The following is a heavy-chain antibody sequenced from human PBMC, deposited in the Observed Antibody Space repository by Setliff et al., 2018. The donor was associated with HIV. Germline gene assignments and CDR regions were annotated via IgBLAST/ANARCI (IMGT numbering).Heavy chain of an antibody. J-gene: IGHJ4*02. V-gene: IGHV4-4*09. CDR1: GASLSAFY. Sequence: KPSETLSLTCTVSGASLSAFYWSWIRQPPGKGLEWLGYIYSSVGTNYSPSLEGRITISLDTSKSQFSLKLTSVTAADTAIYFCAGGGQWRPDYWGLGTLVTVSS. CDR3: AGGGQWRPDY. CDR2: IYSSVGT. D-gene: IGHD6-19*01.